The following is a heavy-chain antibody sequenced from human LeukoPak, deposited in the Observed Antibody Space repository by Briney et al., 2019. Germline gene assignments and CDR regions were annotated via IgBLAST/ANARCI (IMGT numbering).Heavy chain of an antibody. V-gene: IGHV1-18*01. J-gene: IGHJ4*02. Sequence: SSVKVSCTASGYSFSNYGISWVRQAPGQGLEWMGWISAYNGNRKYAQKVPARVTMTTDTSTSTAYMELRRLRADDTAVDYCVRELWRRGAGDRAVRFDYWGQGTLVTVSS. D-gene: IGHD2-21*01. CDR1: GYSFSNYG. CDR2: ISAYNGNR. CDR3: VRELWRRGAGDRAVRFDY.